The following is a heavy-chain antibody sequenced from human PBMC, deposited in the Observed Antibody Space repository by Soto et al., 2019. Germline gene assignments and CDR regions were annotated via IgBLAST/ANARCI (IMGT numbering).Heavy chain of an antibody. CDR1: GGSISSSSYY. J-gene: IGHJ6*02. CDR2: IYYSGST. CDR3: ARYFWSGLMTYYYYGMDV. D-gene: IGHD3-3*01. V-gene: IGHV4-39*01. Sequence: QLQLQESGPGLVKPSETLSLTCTVSGGSISSSSYYWGWIRQPPGKGLEWIGSIYYSGSTYYNPSLKSRVTISVDTSKHQFSLKLSSVTAADTAVYYCARYFWSGLMTYYYYGMDVWGQGTTVTVSS.